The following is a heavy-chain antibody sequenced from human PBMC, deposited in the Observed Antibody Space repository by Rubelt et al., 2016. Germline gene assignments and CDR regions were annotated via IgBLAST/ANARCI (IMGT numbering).Heavy chain of an antibody. Sequence: YYSGSTNYNPSLKSRVTISVDTSKNQFSLKLSSVTAADTAVYYCARAGIAAAGYYYYGMDVWGQGTTVTVSS. CDR3: ARAGIAAAGYYYYGMDV. CDR2: YYSGST. J-gene: IGHJ6*02. D-gene: IGHD6-13*01. V-gene: IGHV4-59*01.